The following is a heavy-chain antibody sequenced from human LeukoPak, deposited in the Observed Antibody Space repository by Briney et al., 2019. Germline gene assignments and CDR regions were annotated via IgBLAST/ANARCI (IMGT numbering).Heavy chain of an antibody. CDR3: ARGEVVTASLPDYFYYYMDV. CDR1: GFTFSTYE. CDR2: ITDSGRTI. D-gene: IGHD2-21*02. Sequence: GGSLRLSCAASGFTFSTYEMNWVRQAPGKGLEWVSYITDSGRTIYYADSVKGRFTISRDNAKNSLFLQMNSLRAEDTAVYYCARGEVVTASLPDYFYYYMDVWGKGTTVTVSS. J-gene: IGHJ6*03. V-gene: IGHV3-48*03.